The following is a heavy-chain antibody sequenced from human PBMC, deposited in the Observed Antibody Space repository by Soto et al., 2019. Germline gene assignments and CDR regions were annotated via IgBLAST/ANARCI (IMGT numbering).Heavy chain of an antibody. CDR1: GGSISSGGYY. Sequence: SETLSLTCTVSGGSISSGGYYWSWIRQHPGKGLEWIGYIYYSGSTYYNPSLKSRVTISVDTSKNQFSLKLSSVTAADTAVYYCARGMTTFLDYWGQGTLVTVSS. J-gene: IGHJ4*02. CDR2: IYYSGST. CDR3: ARGMTTFLDY. V-gene: IGHV4-31*03. D-gene: IGHD3-16*01.